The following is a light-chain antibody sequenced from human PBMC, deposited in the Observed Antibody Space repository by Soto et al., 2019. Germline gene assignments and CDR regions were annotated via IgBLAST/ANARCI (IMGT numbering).Light chain of an antibody. V-gene: IGKV1-5*03. Sequence: DIQMTQSPSTLSASVGDRVTITCRASQSISNWLAWYQQKPGKAPKLLIYRASALESGVPSRFSGSGSGTEFTLTISSLQPDDFATYYCQQYNSYSHTFGQGTMVEIK. CDR1: QSISNW. J-gene: IGKJ2*01. CDR2: RAS. CDR3: QQYNSYSHT.